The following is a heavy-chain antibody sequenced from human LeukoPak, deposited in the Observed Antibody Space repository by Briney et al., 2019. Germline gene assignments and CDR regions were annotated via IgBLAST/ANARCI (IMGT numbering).Heavy chain of an antibody. Sequence: GRSLRLSCVASGFTFSGYDMHWVRQAPGKGLEWVALISNDGSNKYHADSVKDGFTISRDNSKSTLYLQMNSLRAEDTAVYYCAKALYSRAWNKWGQGTLVIVSS. D-gene: IGHD6-19*01. CDR3: AKALYSRAWNK. J-gene: IGHJ4*02. CDR2: ISNDGSNK. CDR1: GFTFSGYD. V-gene: IGHV3-30*18.